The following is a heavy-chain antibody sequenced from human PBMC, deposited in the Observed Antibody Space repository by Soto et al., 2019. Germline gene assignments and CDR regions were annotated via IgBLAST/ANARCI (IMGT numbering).Heavy chain of an antibody. D-gene: IGHD2-8*01. J-gene: IGHJ4*02. Sequence: QVQLQESGPGLVKPSQTLSLTCTVSGGSISSGDYYWSWIRQPPGKGLEWIGYIYYSGSTYYNPSVKSGVTISVDTSKNRFSLKLSSVTAADTAVYYCARALGYCTNGVCYTSPYFDYWGQGTLVTVSS. CDR1: GGSISSGDYY. CDR2: IYYSGST. CDR3: ARALGYCTNGVCYTSPYFDY. V-gene: IGHV4-30-4*01.